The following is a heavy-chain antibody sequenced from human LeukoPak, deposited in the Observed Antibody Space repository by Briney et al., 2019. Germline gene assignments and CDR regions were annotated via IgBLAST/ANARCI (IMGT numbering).Heavy chain of an antibody. CDR3: ATQYCSGGSCYSESAFDI. Sequence: GESLKISCQGSGYSFTSYWISWVRQMPGKGLEWMGRIDPSDSYTNYSPSFQGHVTISADKSISTAYLQWSSLKASDTAMYYCATQYCSGGSCYSESAFDIWGQGTMVTVSS. V-gene: IGHV5-10-1*01. D-gene: IGHD2-15*01. CDR2: IDPSDSYT. J-gene: IGHJ3*02. CDR1: GYSFTSYW.